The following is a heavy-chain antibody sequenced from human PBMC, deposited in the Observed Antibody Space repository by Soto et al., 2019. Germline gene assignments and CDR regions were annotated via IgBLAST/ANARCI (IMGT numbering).Heavy chain of an antibody. D-gene: IGHD2-15*01. V-gene: IGHV3-30-3*01. CDR3: ARLGRPGYCSGGSCYSHFDY. J-gene: IGHJ4*02. CDR2: ISYDGSNK. Sequence: GGSLRLSCAASGFTFSSYAMHWVRQAPGKGLEWVAVISYDGSNKYYADCVKGRFTISRDNSKNTLYLQMNSLRAEDTAVYYCARLGRPGYCSGGSCYSHFDYWGQGTLVTVSS. CDR1: GFTFSSYA.